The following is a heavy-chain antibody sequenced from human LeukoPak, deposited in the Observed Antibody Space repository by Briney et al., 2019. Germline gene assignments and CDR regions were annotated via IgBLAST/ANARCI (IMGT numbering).Heavy chain of an antibody. Sequence: PGGSLRLSCAASGFTFSSYSMNWVRQAPGKGLEWVGNIKQDGGVIYYVDSVKGRFTISRDNAKTSLYLQMNSLRAEDTAVYYCVRDRISSTNGMIFDMWGQGTMVTVSS. CDR1: GFTFSSYS. D-gene: IGHD2-2*01. CDR2: IKQDGGVI. J-gene: IGHJ3*02. V-gene: IGHV3-7*01. CDR3: VRDRISSTNGMIFDM.